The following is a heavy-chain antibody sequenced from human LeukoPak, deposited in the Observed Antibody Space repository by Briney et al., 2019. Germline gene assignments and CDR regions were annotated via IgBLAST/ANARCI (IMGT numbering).Heavy chain of an antibody. Sequence: GGSLRLSCAASGFTFDDYGMSWVRQAPGEGLEWVSGINWNGGSTGYADSVKGRFTISRDNAKNSLYLQMNSLRAEDTALYHCARARDGYPTAFDIWGQGTMVTVSS. CDR2: INWNGGST. V-gene: IGHV3-20*01. CDR3: ARARDGYPTAFDI. D-gene: IGHD5-24*01. J-gene: IGHJ3*02. CDR1: GFTFDDYG.